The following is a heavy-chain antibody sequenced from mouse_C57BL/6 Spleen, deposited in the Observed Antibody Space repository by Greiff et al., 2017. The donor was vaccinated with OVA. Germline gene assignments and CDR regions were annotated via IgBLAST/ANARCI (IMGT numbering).Heavy chain of an antibody. CDR1: GYTFTSYW. J-gene: IGHJ2*01. D-gene: IGHD4-1*01. Sequence: QVQLQQPGAELVKPGASVKLSCKASGYTFTSYWMQWVKQRPGQGLEWIGEIDPSDSYTNYNQKFKGKATLTVDTSSSTAYMQLSSLTSEDSAVYYCARSGTGTRYFDYWGQGTTLTVSS. V-gene: IGHV1-50*01. CDR3: ARSGTGTRYFDY. CDR2: IDPSDSYT.